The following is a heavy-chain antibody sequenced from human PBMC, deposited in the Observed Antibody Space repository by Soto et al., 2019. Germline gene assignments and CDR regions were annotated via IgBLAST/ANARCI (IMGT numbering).Heavy chain of an antibody. Sequence: GQSLKIPSKSYGYSFTTYWIGWVRQMPGKGLEWMGSIHPGESDTRYSPSFQGQVTISADRSITTAYLQWSSLKASDTAMYYCARHEATYYNFYGMDVWGQGTTVTVSS. CDR3: ARHEATYYNFYGMDV. CDR2: IHPGESDT. V-gene: IGHV5-51*01. J-gene: IGHJ6*02. CDR1: GYSFTTYW.